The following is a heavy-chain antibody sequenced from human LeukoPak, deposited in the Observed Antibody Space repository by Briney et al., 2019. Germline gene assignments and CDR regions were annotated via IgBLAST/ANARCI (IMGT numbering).Heavy chain of an antibody. CDR2: ISSSSSYI. D-gene: IGHD3-22*01. V-gene: IGHV3-21*01. CDR3: ARDHYYDSSGNYYGGYYFDC. CDR1: EFTFSSFT. Sequence: KSGGSLRLSCAASEFTFSSFTMNWVRQAPGKGLEWVSSISSSSSYIYYADSVKGRFTISRDNGKNSLYLQMNSLRAEDTAVYYCARDHYYDSSGNYYGGYYFDCWGQGTLVTVSS. J-gene: IGHJ4*02.